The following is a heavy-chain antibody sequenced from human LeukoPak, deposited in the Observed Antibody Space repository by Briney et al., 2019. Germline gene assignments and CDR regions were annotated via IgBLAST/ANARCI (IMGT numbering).Heavy chain of an antibody. Sequence: ASVKVSCKASGYTLTSYYMHWVRQAPGQGLEWMGIINPSGGSTSYAQKFQGRVTMTRDTSTSTVYMELSSLRSDDTAVYCCARSTSGWYSYYWGQGTLVTVSS. V-gene: IGHV1-46*01. D-gene: IGHD6-19*01. J-gene: IGHJ4*02. CDR2: INPSGGST. CDR1: GYTLTSYY. CDR3: ARSTSGWYSYY.